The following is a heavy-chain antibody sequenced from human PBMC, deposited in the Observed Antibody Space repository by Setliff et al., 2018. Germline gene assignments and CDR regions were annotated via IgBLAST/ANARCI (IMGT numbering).Heavy chain of an antibody. J-gene: IGHJ4*02. CDR2: IYSTGST. CDR1: GDSIYNHF. D-gene: IGHD2-15*01. CDR3: ARGLNSVSWTFAY. Sequence: SETLSLTCTVSGDSIYNHFWSWVRQPPGKGLEWIGYIYSTGSTYYNPSLKSRVAISIGTSKNQFSLKVNSVTAADTAIYYCARGLNSVSWTFAYWGQGSLVTVSS. V-gene: IGHV4-4*08.